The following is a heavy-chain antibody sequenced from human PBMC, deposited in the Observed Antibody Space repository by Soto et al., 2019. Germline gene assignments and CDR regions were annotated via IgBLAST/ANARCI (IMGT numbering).Heavy chain of an antibody. Sequence: GSLRLSCVVSGFSFSSVWMTWVRQAPGKGLECVANIKYDGSEEYYVDSVKGRFTISRDNAKNSLYLQMNSLRDEDSAVYYCVTDLNWQGHWGQGTLVTVSS. J-gene: IGHJ4*02. CDR2: IKYDGSEE. CDR3: VTDLNWQGH. CDR1: GFSFSSVW. V-gene: IGHV3-7*01.